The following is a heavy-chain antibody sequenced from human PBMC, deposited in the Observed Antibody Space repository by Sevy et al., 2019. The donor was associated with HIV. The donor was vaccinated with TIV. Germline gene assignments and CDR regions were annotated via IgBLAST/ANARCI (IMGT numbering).Heavy chain of an antibody. V-gene: IGHV3-11*04. CDR1: GFTFGDYY. Sequence: GGSLRLSCAASGFTFGDYYMSWVRQAPGQGLEWIAYISRTGGTVYYGDSVKGRFTISRDNAERSLYLQMNSLRVGDAAVYFYVRDCGHLRLYGMDVWGPGTTVTVSS. CDR2: ISRTGGTV. CDR3: VRDCGHLRLYGMDV. D-gene: IGHD2-21*01. J-gene: IGHJ6*02.